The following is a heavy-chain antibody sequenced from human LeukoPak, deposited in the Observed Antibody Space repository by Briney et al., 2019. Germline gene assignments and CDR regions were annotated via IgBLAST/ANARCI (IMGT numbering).Heavy chain of an antibody. V-gene: IGHV1-69*06. CDR2: IIPIFGTA. D-gene: IGHD2-2*01. CDR3: VRRYCSSTSCYAGMGLPFDY. Sequence: SVKVSCKASGGTFSSYAISWVRQAPGQGLEWMGGIIPIFGTANYAQKFQGRVTITADKSTSTAYMELSNLRSEDTAVYYCVRRYCSSTSCYAGMGLPFDYWGQGTLVTVSS. CDR1: GGTFSSYA. J-gene: IGHJ4*02.